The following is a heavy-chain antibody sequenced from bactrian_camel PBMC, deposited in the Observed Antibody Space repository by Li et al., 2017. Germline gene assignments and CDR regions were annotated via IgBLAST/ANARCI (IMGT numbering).Heavy chain of an antibody. J-gene: IGHJ4*01. Sequence: HVQLVESGGGSVQTGGSLRLSCAASGVTYASTHDVNCMGWFRQAPGKEREGVAAISPADGNTYYTESVKGRFTISHDNVKNILYLQMNNLKPEDTGMYICAAEPRLRGYCDTYLPYTSWGQGTQVTVS. V-gene: IGHV3S54*01. D-gene: IGHD3*01. CDR1: GVTYASTHDVNC. CDR2: ISPADGNT. CDR3: AAEPRLRGYCDTYLPYTS.